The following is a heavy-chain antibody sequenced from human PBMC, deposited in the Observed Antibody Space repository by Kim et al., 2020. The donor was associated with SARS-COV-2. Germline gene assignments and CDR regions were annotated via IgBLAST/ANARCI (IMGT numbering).Heavy chain of an antibody. CDR2: T. J-gene: IGHJ3*01. V-gene: IGHV3-74*01. Sequence: TCYADSVKGRFTISRDNARNTLHLQMNSLRAEDTAVYYCASIRRSDGFDLWGQGTMVTVSS. CDR3: ASIRRSDGFDL.